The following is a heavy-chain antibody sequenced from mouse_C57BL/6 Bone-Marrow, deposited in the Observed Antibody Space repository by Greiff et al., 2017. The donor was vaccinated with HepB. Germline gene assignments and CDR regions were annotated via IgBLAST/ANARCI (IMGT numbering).Heavy chain of an antibody. V-gene: IGHV1-81*01. CDR2: IYPRSGNN. CDR3: ARRAYYGSICYAMDY. CDR1: GYTFTSYG. D-gene: IGHD1-1*01. Sequence: QVQLKESGAELARPGASVKLSCKASGYTFTSYGISWVKQRTGQGLEWIGEIYPRSGNNYYNEKFEGKATLTADNSSSTAYMELRSLTSEDSAVYFCARRAYYGSICYAMDYWGRGTSVTVS. J-gene: IGHJ4*01.